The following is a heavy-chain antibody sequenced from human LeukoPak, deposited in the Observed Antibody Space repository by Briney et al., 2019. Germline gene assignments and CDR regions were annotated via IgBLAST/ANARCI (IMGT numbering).Heavy chain of an antibody. CDR3: ARLATTVTTWGDAFDI. CDR1: GFTFSSYS. Sequence: GGSLRLSCAASGFTFSSYSMNWVRQAPGKGLEWVSSISSSSSYIYYADSVKGRFTISRDNAKNSLYLQMNSLRAEDTAVYYCARLATTVTTWGDAFDIWGQGTMVTVSS. J-gene: IGHJ3*02. V-gene: IGHV3-21*01. CDR2: ISSSSSYI. D-gene: IGHD4-17*01.